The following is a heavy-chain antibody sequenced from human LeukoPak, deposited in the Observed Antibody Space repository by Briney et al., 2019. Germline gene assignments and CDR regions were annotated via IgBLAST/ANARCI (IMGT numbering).Heavy chain of an antibody. D-gene: IGHD3-22*01. J-gene: IGHJ4*02. CDR1: GFTFSDYY. CDR3: ARQWVSSGYQVFDY. V-gene: IGHV3-11*03. Sequence: GGSLRLSCAASGFTFSDYYMSWIRQAPGKGLEWVSYISSSSSYTNYADSVKGRFTISRDNAKNSLYLQMNSLRAEDTAVYYCARQWVSSGYQVFDYWGQGTLVTVSS. CDR2: ISSSSSYT.